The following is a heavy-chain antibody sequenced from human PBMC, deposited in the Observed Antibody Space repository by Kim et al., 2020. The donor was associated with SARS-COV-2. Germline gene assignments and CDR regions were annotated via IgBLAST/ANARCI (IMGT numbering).Heavy chain of an antibody. CDR2: INHSGST. CDR3: ARRINMVGGVIGWFEP. CDR1: GGSFSGYY. V-gene: IGHV4-34*01. Sequence: SETLSLTCAVYGGSFSGYYWSWIRQPPGKGLEWIGEINHSGSTNYNQSLKSRVTISVDKSKNQFSLKLSSVTAADTAVYYCARRINMVGGVIGWFEPWG. J-gene: IGHJ5*02. D-gene: IGHD3-10*01.